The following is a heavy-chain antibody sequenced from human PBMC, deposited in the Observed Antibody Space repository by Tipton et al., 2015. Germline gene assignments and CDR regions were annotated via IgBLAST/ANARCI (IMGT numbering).Heavy chain of an antibody. V-gene: IGHV4-38-2*02. CDR2: ISHSGNT. Sequence: TLSLTCAVSAYSISSDYYWGWIRQPPGKGLEWIGSISHSGNTYYNPSLKSRVTISLDTSKNQFSLTLNSVTAADTAVYYCARDLEHGMDVWGQGTTVTVS. J-gene: IGHJ6*02. CDR3: ARDLEHGMDV. CDR1: AYSISSDYY. D-gene: IGHD5-24*01.